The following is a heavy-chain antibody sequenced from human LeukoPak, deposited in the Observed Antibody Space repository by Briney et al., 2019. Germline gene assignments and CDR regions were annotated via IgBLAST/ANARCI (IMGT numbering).Heavy chain of an antibody. Sequence: GSLRLSCAASGFTFSSYSMNWVRQPPGKGLEWIGSFYYSGSTYYNPSLRSRVTISVDTSKNQFSLRLSSVTAADTAVYYCARWDNYGIVFDYWGQGTLVTVSS. J-gene: IGHJ4*02. CDR2: FYYSGST. CDR1: GFTFSSYSMN. D-gene: IGHD5-18*01. CDR3: ARWDNYGIVFDY. V-gene: IGHV4-39*01.